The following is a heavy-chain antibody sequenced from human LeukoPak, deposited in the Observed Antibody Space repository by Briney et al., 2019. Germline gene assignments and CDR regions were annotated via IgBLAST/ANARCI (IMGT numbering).Heavy chain of an antibody. Sequence: TSETLSLTCAVYGGSFSGYYWSWIRQPPGKGLEWIGEINHSGSTNYNPSLKSRVTISVDTSKNQFSLKLSSVTAADTAVYYYARGGIAAAGVAYYYYYGMDVWGQGTTVTVSS. CDR2: INHSGST. CDR3: ARGGIAAAGVAYYYYYGMDV. J-gene: IGHJ6*02. V-gene: IGHV4-34*01. D-gene: IGHD6-13*01. CDR1: GGSFSGYY.